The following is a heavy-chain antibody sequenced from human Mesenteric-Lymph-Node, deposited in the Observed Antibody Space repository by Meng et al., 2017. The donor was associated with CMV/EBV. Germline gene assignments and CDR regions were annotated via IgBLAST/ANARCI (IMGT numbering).Heavy chain of an antibody. CDR3: AARPLIVVVPAALVDY. D-gene: IGHD2-2*01. Sequence: SETLSLTCTVSGGSISSGSYYWGWLRPPPGKGLEWIGSIYYSGSTYYNPSLKSRVTISVYTSKNQFSLKLSSVTAADTAVYYCAARPLIVVVPAALVDYWGQGTLVTVSS. CDR1: GGSISSGSYY. CDR2: IYYSGST. J-gene: IGHJ4*02. V-gene: IGHV4-39*07.